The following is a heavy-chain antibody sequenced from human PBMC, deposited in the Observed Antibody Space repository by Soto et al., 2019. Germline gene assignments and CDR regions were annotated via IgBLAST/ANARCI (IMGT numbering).Heavy chain of an antibody. V-gene: IGHV1-8*01. Sequence: ASVKVSCKASGYTFTSYDINWVRQATGQGLEWMGWMNPNSGNTGYAQKFQGRVTMTRNTSISTAYMELSSLRSEDTAVYYCARGRKWLTYHYGMDVWGQGTTVTVSS. J-gene: IGHJ6*02. D-gene: IGHD6-19*01. CDR3: ARGRKWLTYHYGMDV. CDR2: MNPNSGNT. CDR1: GYTFTSYD.